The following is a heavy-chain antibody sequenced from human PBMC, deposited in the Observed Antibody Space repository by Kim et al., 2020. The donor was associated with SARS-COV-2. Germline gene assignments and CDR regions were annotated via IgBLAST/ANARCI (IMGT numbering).Heavy chain of an antibody. Sequence: GGSLRLSCAASGFTFSSYEMNWVRQAPGKGLEWVSYISSSGSTIYYADSVKGRFTISRDNAKNSLYLQMNSLRAEDTAVYYCAREPRAKLSSWYGYFDLCGRGTLVTVSS. J-gene: IGHJ2*01. V-gene: IGHV3-48*03. CDR1: GFTFSSYE. CDR3: AREPRAKLSSWYGYFDL. CDR2: ISSSGSTI. D-gene: IGHD6-13*01.